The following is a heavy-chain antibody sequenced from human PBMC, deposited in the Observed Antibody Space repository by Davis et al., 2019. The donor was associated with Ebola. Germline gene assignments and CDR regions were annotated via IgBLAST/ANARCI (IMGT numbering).Heavy chain of an antibody. CDR1: GLSFRSHW. CDR3: ARADSSGWYVGYFQH. Sequence: GGSLRLSCAASGLSFRSHWMTWVRQAPGKRLEWVANIKHDGSAKYYVDSVKGRFTISRDNAKNSLYLQMNSLRAEDTAVYYCARADSSGWYVGYFQHWGQGTLVTVSS. CDR2: IKHDGSAK. D-gene: IGHD6-19*01. J-gene: IGHJ1*01. V-gene: IGHV3-7*01.